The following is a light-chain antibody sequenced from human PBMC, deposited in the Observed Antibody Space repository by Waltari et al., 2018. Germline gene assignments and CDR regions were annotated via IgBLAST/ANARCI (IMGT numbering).Light chain of an antibody. CDR3: QHHIRYPRT. J-gene: IGKJ1*01. Sequence: DIQMTQSPSTLSASVGDRVTITCRASENVNTALAWYQLKPGQAPKLLSYEASNFEGWVPTRVSCSGSVTDFTLTISSLQPEDFAFYYCQHHIRYPRTCGQGTKVEVK. V-gene: IGKV1-5*03. CDR2: EAS. CDR1: ENVNTA.